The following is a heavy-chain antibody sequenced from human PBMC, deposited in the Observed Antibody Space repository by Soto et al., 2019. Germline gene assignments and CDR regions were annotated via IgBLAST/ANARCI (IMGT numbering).Heavy chain of an antibody. D-gene: IGHD2-8*01. CDR1: GYTFTSYA. J-gene: IGHJ4*02. V-gene: IGHV1-3*01. CDR3: ARDIVLLVYAMDY. Sequence: ASVQVSFKASGYTFTSYAMHWSRQAPGQRLEWMGWINAGNGNTKYSQKFQGRVTITRDTSASTAYMELSSLRSEDTAVYYCARDIVLLVYAMDYWGQGTLVTVSS. CDR2: INAGNGNT.